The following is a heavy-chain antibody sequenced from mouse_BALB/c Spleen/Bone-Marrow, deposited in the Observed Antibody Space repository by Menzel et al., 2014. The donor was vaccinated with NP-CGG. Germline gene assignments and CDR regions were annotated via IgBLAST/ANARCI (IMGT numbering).Heavy chain of an antibody. V-gene: IGHV5-9-3*01. CDR3: SRLRMITTYFDV. Sequence: EVQRVESGGGLAKPGGSLQLSCAASGFTFSTYAMSWVRQTPEKRLERVATISSGGSYTYYPDSVKGRFTISRDNAKNTLYLQMSSLRSEDTAMFYCSRLRMITTYFDVWGAGTTVTVSS. D-gene: IGHD2-4*01. CDR2: ISSGGSYT. CDR1: GFTFSTYA. J-gene: IGHJ1*01.